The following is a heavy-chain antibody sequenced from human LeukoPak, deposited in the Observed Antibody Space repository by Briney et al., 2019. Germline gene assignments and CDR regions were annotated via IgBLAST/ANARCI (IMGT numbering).Heavy chain of an antibody. Sequence: PGGSLRLSCAASGFTFTDAWMSWVRQAPGKGLEWIGRIKSKTDGGTTDYAAPVKGRFTISRDDSKNTVYLQMNSLRTEDTAVYYCGDLLTPQGDDYWGQGTLVTVSS. V-gene: IGHV3-15*01. CDR3: GDLLTPQGDDY. CDR2: IKSKTDGGTT. J-gene: IGHJ4*02. CDR1: GFTFTDAW. D-gene: IGHD3-9*01.